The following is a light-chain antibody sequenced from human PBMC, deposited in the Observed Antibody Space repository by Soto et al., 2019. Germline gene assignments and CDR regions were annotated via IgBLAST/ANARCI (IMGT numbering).Light chain of an antibody. Sequence: QSALTQPHSVSGSPGQSVTISCTGTSSDVGGYSYVSWYQQHPVKAPELIIYDVTERPSGVPDRFSGSKSGNTASLTISGLQAEDEADYYCCSYTGSYSYVFGIGTKLTVL. V-gene: IGLV2-11*01. CDR2: DVT. J-gene: IGLJ1*01. CDR3: CSYTGSYSYV. CDR1: SSDVGGYSY.